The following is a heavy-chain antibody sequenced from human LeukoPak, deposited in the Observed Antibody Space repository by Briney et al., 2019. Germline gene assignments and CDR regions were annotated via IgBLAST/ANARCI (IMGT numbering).Heavy chain of an antibody. D-gene: IGHD6-25*01. Sequence: PGGSLRLSCAASGFTFSNYAMNWVRQVPGKGLVWVSRINNDGTTTNYADSVKGRFTISRDNARNMVYLRMTSLRAEDTAVYYCTRDRAAPFDAWGQGTLVTVSS. CDR2: INNDGTTT. J-gene: IGHJ5*02. CDR3: TRDRAAPFDA. CDR1: GFTFSNYA. V-gene: IGHV3-74*01.